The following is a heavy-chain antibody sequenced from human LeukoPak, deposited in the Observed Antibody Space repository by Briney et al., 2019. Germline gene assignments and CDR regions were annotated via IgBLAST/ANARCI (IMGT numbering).Heavy chain of an antibody. D-gene: IGHD3-22*01. CDR2: IRSKANSYAT. CDR1: GFTFSGSA. V-gene: IGHV3-73*01. Sequence: GGSLKLSCATSGFTFSGSAIHWVRQASGKGLEWVGRIRSKANSYATTDVASVRGRFSISRDDSKNTAYLQMDSLKTEDTAVYYCTRPSYDSSVSGVVYWGQGTLVTVSS. J-gene: IGHJ4*02. CDR3: TRPSYDSSVSGVVY.